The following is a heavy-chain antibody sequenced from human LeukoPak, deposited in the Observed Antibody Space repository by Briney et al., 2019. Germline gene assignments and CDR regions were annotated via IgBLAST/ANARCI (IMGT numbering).Heavy chain of an antibody. V-gene: IGHV1-2*02. CDR1: GYTFTGHY. J-gene: IGHJ4*02. CDR3: ARDLRPWFGELHLFDY. Sequence: ASVKVSCKASGYTFTGHYIHWVRQAPGQGLEWMGWINPNSGGTNYAQKFQGRVTMTRDTSISTAYMELGSLRSDDTAVYYCARDLRPWFGELHLFDYWGQGTLVTVSS. D-gene: IGHD3-10*01. CDR2: INPNSGGT.